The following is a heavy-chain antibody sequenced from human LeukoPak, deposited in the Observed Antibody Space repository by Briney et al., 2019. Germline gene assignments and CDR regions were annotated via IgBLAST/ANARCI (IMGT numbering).Heavy chain of an antibody. V-gene: IGHV1-69*01. CDR2: IIPIFGTA. J-gene: IGHJ6*02. CDR3: ARGSFGYSYGHYYYGMDV. CDR1: GGTFSSYA. D-gene: IGHD5-18*01. Sequence: GASVKVSCKASGGTFSSYAISWVRRAPGQGLEWMGGIIPIFGTANYAQKFQGRVTITADESTSTAYMELSSLRSEDTAVYYCARGSFGYSYGHYYYGMDVWGQGTTVTVSS.